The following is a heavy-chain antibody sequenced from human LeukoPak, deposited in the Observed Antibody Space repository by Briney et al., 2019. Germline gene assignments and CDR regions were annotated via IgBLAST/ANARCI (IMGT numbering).Heavy chain of an antibody. V-gene: IGHV3-23*01. CDR1: GFTFSIYV. Sequence: PGGSLSLSCAASGFTFSIYVMSWVRHPPGGGLEWVSAIRDKSDQTYYADSVKGRFTVSRDSSKNTLYLQMNSLSVEDTAVYFCAKGWSSSRPYYFDYWGQGTLVTVSS. CDR3: AKGWSSSRPYYFDY. J-gene: IGHJ4*02. D-gene: IGHD6-6*01. CDR2: IRDKSDQT.